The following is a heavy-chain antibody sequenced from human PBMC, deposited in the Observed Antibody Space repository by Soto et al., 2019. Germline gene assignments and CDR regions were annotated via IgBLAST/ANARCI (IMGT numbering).Heavy chain of an antibody. CDR2: IIPIFGTA. CDR1: GGTFSSYA. D-gene: IGHD3-9*01. Sequence: ASVKVSCKASGGTFSSYAISWVRQAPGQGLEWMGGIIPIFGTANYAQKFQGRVTITADESTSTAYMELSSLRSEDTAVYYCARDRDYDILTGYYGFDYWGQGTLVTVSS. CDR3: ARDRDYDILTGYYGFDY. J-gene: IGHJ4*02. V-gene: IGHV1-69*13.